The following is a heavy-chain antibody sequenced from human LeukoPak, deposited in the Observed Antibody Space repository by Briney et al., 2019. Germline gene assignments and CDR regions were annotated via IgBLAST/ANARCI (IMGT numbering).Heavy chain of an antibody. CDR1: GGSISSGGYY. V-gene: IGHV4-30-2*01. J-gene: IGHJ6*03. D-gene: IGHD3-3*01. Sequence: SQTLSLTCTVSGGSISSGGYYWSWIRQPPGKGLEWIGYIYHSGSTYYNPSLKSRVTISVDRSKNQFSLKLSSVTAADTAVYYCARDKQTKDTSVRFLEWFPWGYYYMDVWGKGTTVTVSS. CDR3: ARDKQTKDTSVRFLEWFPWGYYYMDV. CDR2: IYHSGST.